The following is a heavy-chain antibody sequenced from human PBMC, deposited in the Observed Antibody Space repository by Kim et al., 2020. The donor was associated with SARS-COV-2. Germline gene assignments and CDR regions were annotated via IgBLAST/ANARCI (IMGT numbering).Heavy chain of an antibody. Sequence: GGSLRLSCAASGFTFSSYAMHWVRQAPGKGLEWVAVISYDGSNKYYADSVKGRFTISRDNSKNTLYLQMNSLRAEDTAVYYCARGTREWELPPHYYYYYGMDVWGQGTTVTVSS. D-gene: IGHD1-26*01. CDR2: ISYDGSNK. V-gene: IGHV3-30*04. CDR3: ARGTREWELPPHYYYYYGMDV. J-gene: IGHJ6*02. CDR1: GFTFSSYA.